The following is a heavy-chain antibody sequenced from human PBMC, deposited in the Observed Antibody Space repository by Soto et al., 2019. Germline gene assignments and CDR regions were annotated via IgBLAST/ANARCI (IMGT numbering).Heavy chain of an antibody. CDR2: ISAYNGNT. CDR3: ARRYIWILTGYSPPHYYYGMDV. CDR1: GYTFTGYF. V-gene: IGHV1-18*04. Sequence: GASVKVSCKASGYTFTGYFIHWVRQAPGQGLEWMGWISAYNGNTNYAQKLQGRVTMTTDTPTSTAYMELWSLRSDDTAVYYCARRYIWILTGYSPPHYYYGMDVWGQGTTVTVSS. D-gene: IGHD3-9*01. J-gene: IGHJ6*02.